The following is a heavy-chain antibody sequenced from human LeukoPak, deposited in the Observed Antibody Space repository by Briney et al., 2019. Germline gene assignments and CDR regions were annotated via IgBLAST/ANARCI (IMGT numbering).Heavy chain of an antibody. CDR3: AEDGPGGWYFDS. D-gene: IGHD6-19*01. CDR2: IKQDGSEK. J-gene: IGHJ4*02. V-gene: IGHV3-7*03. Sequence: GGSLRLSCAASGFTFTNFWMCWVRQAPGKGLEWVANIKQDGSEKHYVDSVNGRFTISRDNAKDSLYLQMNSLRVEDTAVYYCAEDGPGGWYFDSWGQGTPVTVSS. CDR1: GFTFTNFW.